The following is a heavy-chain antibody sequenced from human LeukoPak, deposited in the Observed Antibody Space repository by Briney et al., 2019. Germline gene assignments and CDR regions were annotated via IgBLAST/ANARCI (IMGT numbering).Heavy chain of an antibody. J-gene: IGHJ4*02. D-gene: IGHD4-23*01. Sequence: PGGSLRLSCAASGFSLSSYSMNWLRQSPGKGLEWMSGICASGGSTYYADFEKRRSTISNDYSKNTPYLQIYGLRAGAAALYCCAKDDYGGSSSGRIVYYWGQGTLVTVSS. V-gene: IGHV3-23*01. CDR2: ICASGGST. CDR1: GFSLSSYS. CDR3: AKDDYGGSSSGRIVYY.